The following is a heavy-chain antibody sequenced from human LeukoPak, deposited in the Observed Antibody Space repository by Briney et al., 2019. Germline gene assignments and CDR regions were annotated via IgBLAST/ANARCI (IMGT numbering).Heavy chain of an antibody. CDR3: ARVGVTYCSSTSCYPDY. J-gene: IGHJ4*02. Sequence: GGSLRLSCAASGFTFSSYSMNWVRQAPGKGLEWVAVISYDGSNKYYADSVKGRFTISRDNSKNTLYLQMNSLRAEDTAVYYCARVGVTYCSSTSCYPDYWGQGTLVTVSS. CDR2: ISYDGSNK. CDR1: GFTFSSYS. V-gene: IGHV3-30*03. D-gene: IGHD2-2*01.